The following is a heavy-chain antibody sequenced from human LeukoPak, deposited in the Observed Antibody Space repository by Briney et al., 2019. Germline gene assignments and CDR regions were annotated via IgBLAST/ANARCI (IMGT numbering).Heavy chain of an antibody. V-gene: IGHV3-30*18. CDR3: AKDNVAAAGRYFDY. CDR1: GLTFSSYA. Sequence: GGSLRLSCAASGLTFSSYAMIWVRQAPGKGLEWVALISYDGSNKYFADSVKGRFTISRDNSKNTLYLQMHSLRAEDTAVYYCAKDNVAAAGRYFDYWGQGTLVTVSS. D-gene: IGHD6-13*01. J-gene: IGHJ4*02. CDR2: ISYDGSNK.